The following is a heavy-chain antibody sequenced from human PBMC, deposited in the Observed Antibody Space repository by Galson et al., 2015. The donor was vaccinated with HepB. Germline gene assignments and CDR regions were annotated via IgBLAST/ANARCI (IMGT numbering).Heavy chain of an antibody. CDR3: ARERGQSYSGD. V-gene: IGHV3-23*01. D-gene: IGHD2-21*01. CDR1: GFTFSNYA. J-gene: IGHJ4*02. CDR2: ISGSGDST. Sequence: SLRLSCAASGFTFSNYAMSWVRQVPGKEFQWVSAISGSGDSTYYADSVKGRFTISRDNSKNTLFLQMDGLRAEDTAMYYCARERGQSYSGDWGQGALVAVSS.